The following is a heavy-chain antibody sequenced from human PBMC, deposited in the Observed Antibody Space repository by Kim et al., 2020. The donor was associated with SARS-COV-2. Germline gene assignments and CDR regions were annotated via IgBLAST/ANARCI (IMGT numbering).Heavy chain of an antibody. V-gene: IGHV4-31*03. D-gene: IGHD3-10*01. Sequence: SETLSLTCTVSGGSISSGGYYWSWIRQHPGKGLEWIGYIYYSGSTYYNPSLKSRVTISVDTSKNQFSLKLSSVTAADTAVYYCAREWRKVWFGESYNWFDPWGQGTLVTVSS. CDR2: IYYSGST. CDR3: AREWRKVWFGESYNWFDP. CDR1: GGSISSGGYY. J-gene: IGHJ5*02.